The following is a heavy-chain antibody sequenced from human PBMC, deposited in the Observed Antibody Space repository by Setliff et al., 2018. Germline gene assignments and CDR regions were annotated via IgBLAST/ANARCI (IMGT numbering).Heavy chain of an antibody. CDR2: ISSSGSTI. D-gene: IGHD6-13*01. CDR1: GFTFSSYS. V-gene: IGHV3-48*04. CDR3: ARDKGSAAAGTAYYYGMDV. J-gene: IGHJ6*02. Sequence: PGGSLRLSCAASGFTFSSYSMNWVRQAPGKGLEWVSYISSSGSTIYYADSVKGRFTISRDNAKNSLYLQMNSLRAEDTAVYYCARDKGSAAAGTAYYYGMDVWGQGTTVTVSS.